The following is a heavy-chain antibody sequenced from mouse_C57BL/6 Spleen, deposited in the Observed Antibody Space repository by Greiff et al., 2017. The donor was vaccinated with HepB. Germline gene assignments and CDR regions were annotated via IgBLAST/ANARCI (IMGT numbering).Heavy chain of an antibody. CDR1: GYTFTSYW. J-gene: IGHJ3*01. CDR3: ARIYGSSYWFAY. D-gene: IGHD1-1*01. Sequence: QVQLQQPGAELVKPGASVKLSCKASGYTFTSYWMHWVKQRPGQGLEWIGMIHPNSGSTNYNEKFKSKATLTVDKSSSTAYMQLSSLTSEDSAVYYWARIYGSSYWFAYWGQGTLVTVSA. V-gene: IGHV1-64*01. CDR2: IHPNSGST.